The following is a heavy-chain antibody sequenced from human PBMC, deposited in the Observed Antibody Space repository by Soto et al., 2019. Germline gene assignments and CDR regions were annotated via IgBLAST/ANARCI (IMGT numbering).Heavy chain of an antibody. D-gene: IGHD5-18*01. V-gene: IGHV4-59*01. CDR3: ARDRLMATAGTTRHYFGLDV. CDR1: GVPIDQYY. Sequence: SETLSLTCHVSGVPIDQYYWTWIRQSPGRGLEWIGYILHRGGTNYNPSPKSRVTISADVSESLVSLTMTSVTDADTAHYYCARDRLMATAGTTRHYFGLDVWGQGTTVTVSS. J-gene: IGHJ6*02. CDR2: ILHRGGT.